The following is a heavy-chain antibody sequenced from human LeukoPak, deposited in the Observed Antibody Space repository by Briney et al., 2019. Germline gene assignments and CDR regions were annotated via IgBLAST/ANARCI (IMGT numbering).Heavy chain of an antibody. CDR2: ISAYNGNT. Sequence: GASVKVSCKASGYTFTSYVISWVRQAPGHRLEWLGWISAYNGNTNYAQKLQGRVTMTTDTSTSTAYMELRSLRSDDTAVYYCARVILWFGESHYYMDVWGKGTTVTVSS. J-gene: IGHJ6*03. CDR1: GYTFTSYV. D-gene: IGHD3-10*01. V-gene: IGHV1-18*01. CDR3: ARVILWFGESHYYMDV.